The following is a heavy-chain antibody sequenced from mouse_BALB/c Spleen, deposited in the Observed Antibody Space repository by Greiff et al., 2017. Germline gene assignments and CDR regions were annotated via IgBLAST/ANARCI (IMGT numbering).Heavy chain of an antibody. D-gene: IGHD2-4*01. CDR1: GFSLTSYG. V-gene: IGHV2-2*02. CDR2: IWSGGST. Sequence: VHLVESGPGLVQPSQSLSITCTVSGFSLTSYGVHWVRQSPGKGLEWLGVIWSGGSTDYNAAFISRLSISKDNSKSQVFFKMNSLQANDTAIYYCARNSGDYDVYFDVWGAGTTVTVSS. CDR3: ARNSGDYDVYFDV. J-gene: IGHJ1*01.